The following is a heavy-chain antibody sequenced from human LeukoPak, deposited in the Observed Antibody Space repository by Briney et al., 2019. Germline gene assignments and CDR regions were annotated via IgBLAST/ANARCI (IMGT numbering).Heavy chain of an antibody. J-gene: IGHJ4*02. CDR3: ARDSIAARPLDY. V-gene: IGHV3-21*01. CDR2: ISSSSSYI. Sequence: GGSLRLSCAASGFTFSSYSMNWVRQAPGKGLEWVSSISSSSSYIYYADSVKGRFTISRDNAKNSLYLQMNSLRAEDTAEYYCARDSIAARPLDYWGQGTLVTVSS. CDR1: GFTFSSYS. D-gene: IGHD6-6*01.